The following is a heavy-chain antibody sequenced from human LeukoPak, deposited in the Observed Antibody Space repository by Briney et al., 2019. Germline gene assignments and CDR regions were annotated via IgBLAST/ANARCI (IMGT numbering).Heavy chain of an antibody. CDR3: AREGYYDSSGYYLDY. CDR2: INPSGGST. D-gene: IGHD3-22*01. J-gene: IGHJ4*02. CDR1: GYTFASYY. Sequence: ASVKVSCKASGYTFASYYMHWVRQAPGQGLEWMGIINPSGGSTSYAQKFQGRVTMTRDTSTSTVYMELSSLRSEDTAVYYCAREGYYDSSGYYLDYWGQGTLVTVSS. V-gene: IGHV1-46*01.